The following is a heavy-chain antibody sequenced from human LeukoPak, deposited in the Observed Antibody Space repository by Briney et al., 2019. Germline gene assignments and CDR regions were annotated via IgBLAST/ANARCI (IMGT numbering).Heavy chain of an antibody. CDR3: AKDRYLGWLLGYLDY. Sequence: GGPLTLSCAPSGLILSSYAMSWLRQSPEGGVEWVSAISGSGGSTYYADSVKGRFTISRDNSKNTMYQQMNRLRAEDTAIYYCAKDRYLGWLLGYLDYWGQGTLVTASS. D-gene: IGHD3-3*01. J-gene: IGHJ4*02. CDR1: GLILSSYA. V-gene: IGHV3-23*01. CDR2: ISGSGGST.